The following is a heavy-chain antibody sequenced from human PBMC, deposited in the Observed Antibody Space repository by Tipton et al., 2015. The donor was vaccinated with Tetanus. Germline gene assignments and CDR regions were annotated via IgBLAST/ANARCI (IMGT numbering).Heavy chain of an antibody. CDR1: GGSFSGHY. J-gene: IGHJ4*02. CDR3: AKHGDRDTNGHHFDY. CDR2: VHHSGST. Sequence: TLSLTCAVYGGSFSGHYWSWMRQPPGKGLEWIGEVHHSGSTKYNPSLKSRVTILADTSKDQFSLRLSSVTAADTALYYCAKHGDRDTNGHHFDYWTQGTLVTVSS. D-gene: IGHD2-8*01. V-gene: IGHV4-34*01.